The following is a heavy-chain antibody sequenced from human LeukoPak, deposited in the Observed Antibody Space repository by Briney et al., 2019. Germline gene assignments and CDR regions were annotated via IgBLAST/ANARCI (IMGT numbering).Heavy chain of an antibody. CDR1: GFTFSSYG. CDR2: IRYDGSNK. J-gene: IGHJ2*01. CDR3: VKDSEARSSSWFYYFDL. Sequence: GGSLRLSCAASGFTFSSYGMHWVRQAPGKGLEWVAFIRYDGSNKYYADSVKGRFTISRDNSKNTLYLQMNSLRLEDTAFYYCVKDSEARSSSWFYYFDLWGRGTLVTVSS. D-gene: IGHD6-13*01. V-gene: IGHV3-30*02.